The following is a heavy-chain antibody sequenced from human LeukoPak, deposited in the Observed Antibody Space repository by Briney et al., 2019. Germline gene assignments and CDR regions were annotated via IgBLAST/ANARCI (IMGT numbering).Heavy chain of an antibody. D-gene: IGHD4-23*01. Sequence: GGSLRLSCAVSGFAFTSSAMSWVRQAPGKGLEWVSGISANGASTYYADSVKGRFTISRDNSKNTLYLQMNSLRAEDTAVYYCAKELPSDYGGNSGLDYWGQGTLVTVSS. J-gene: IGHJ4*02. CDR2: ISANGAST. V-gene: IGHV3-23*01. CDR3: AKELPSDYGGNSGLDY. CDR1: GFAFTSSA.